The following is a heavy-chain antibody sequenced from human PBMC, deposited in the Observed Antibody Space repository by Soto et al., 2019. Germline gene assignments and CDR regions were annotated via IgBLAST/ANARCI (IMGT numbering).Heavy chain of an antibody. CDR2: ISGSGGST. CDR3: AKDLDYGDRLDPVYYYYYGMDV. J-gene: IGHJ6*02. V-gene: IGHV3-23*01. Sequence: EVQLLESGGGLVQPGGSLRLSCAASGFTFSSYAMSWVRQAPGKGLEWVSAISGSGGSTYYADSVKGRFTISRDNSKNTLYLQMNSLRAEDTAVYYCAKDLDYGDRLDPVYYYYYGMDVWGQGTTVTVSS. CDR1: GFTFSSYA. D-gene: IGHD4-17*01.